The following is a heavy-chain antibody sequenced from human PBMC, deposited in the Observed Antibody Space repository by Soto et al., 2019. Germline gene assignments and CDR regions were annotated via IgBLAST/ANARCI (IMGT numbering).Heavy chain of an antibody. D-gene: IGHD3-3*01. CDR1: GGSISSYY. CDR3: ARHGGDFWSGYWFDY. Sequence: PSETLSLTCTVSGGSISSYYWSWIRQPPGKGLEWIGYIYYSGSTNYNPSLKSRVTISVDTSKNQFSLKLSSVTAADTAVYYCARHGGDFWSGYWFDYWGQGTLVTVSS. V-gene: IGHV4-59*01. J-gene: IGHJ5*01. CDR2: IYYSGST.